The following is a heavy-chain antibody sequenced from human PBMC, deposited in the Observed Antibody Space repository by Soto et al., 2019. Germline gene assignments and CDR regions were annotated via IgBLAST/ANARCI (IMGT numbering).Heavy chain of an antibody. CDR3: ARARLDTPALEY. D-gene: IGHD2-2*01. J-gene: IGHJ4*02. CDR1: GFSFRSYA. CDR2: MSYDGSDK. Sequence: QVQLVESGGGVVQPGRSLRLSCAASGFSFRSYAMHWVRQAPGKGLEWVAVMSYDGSDKDYADSVKGRFTISRDNSKNTLYLQMSCQRAEDTAVYYCARARLDTPALEYWGQGTLVTVSS. V-gene: IGHV3-30-3*01.